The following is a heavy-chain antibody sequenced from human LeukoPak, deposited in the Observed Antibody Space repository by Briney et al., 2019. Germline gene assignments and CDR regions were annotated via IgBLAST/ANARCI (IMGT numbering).Heavy chain of an antibody. D-gene: IGHD1-26*01. CDR2: ISDSGGST. CDR3: AKVLVGATYAFDI. V-gene: IGHV3-23*01. Sequence: PGGSLRLSCAASGFTFSSYAMSWVRQAPGKGLEWVSAISDSGGSTYYADSVKGRFTISRDNSKNTLYLQMNSLRAEDTAVYYCAKVLVGATYAFDIWGQGTMVTVSS. CDR1: GFTFSSYA. J-gene: IGHJ3*02.